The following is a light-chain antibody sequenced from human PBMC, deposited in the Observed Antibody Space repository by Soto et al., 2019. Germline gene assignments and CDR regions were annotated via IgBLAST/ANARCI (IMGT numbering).Light chain of an antibody. V-gene: IGKV1-5*03. J-gene: IGKJ4*01. CDR2: KAS. CDR3: QQYDDYPLT. Sequence: DIQMTQSPSTLSGSVGDRVTITCPASQAISSWLAWYQQKPGKAPKLLIYKASTLKSGVPSRFSGSGSGTEFTLTISSLQPDDFATYYCQQYDDYPLTFGGGTKVDIK. CDR1: QAISSW.